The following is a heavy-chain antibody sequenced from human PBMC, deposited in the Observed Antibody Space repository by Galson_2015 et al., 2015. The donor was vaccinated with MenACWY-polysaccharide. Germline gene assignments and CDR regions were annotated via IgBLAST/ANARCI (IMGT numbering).Heavy chain of an antibody. CDR1: GGTFSSYA. J-gene: IGHJ4*02. CDR2: IIPFAGMA. D-gene: IGHD4-17*01. CDR3: ARGGPYGEHVRY. V-gene: IGHV1-69*04. Sequence: SVKVSCKASGGTFSSYAIGWVRQAPGQGLEWMGRIIPFAGMANYAQKFQGRVTITADTSTSTAYMELRSLTSDDTAVYYCARGGPYGEHVRYWGQGTLVTVSS.